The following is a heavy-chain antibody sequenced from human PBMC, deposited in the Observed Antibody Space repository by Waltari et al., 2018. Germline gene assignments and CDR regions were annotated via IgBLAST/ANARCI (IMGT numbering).Heavy chain of an antibody. CDR3: ASHRPGGYGMDV. Sequence: VQLVESGGGLVQPGGSLRLSCEASGLTFSTYWMCWVRQVPGKGLVWVSTITADGTRTRYADSVKGRFTISRDNAKNTLYLQTNSLRAEDTAVYYCASHRPGGYGMDVWGHGITVTVSS. CDR2: ITADGTRT. CDR1: GLTFSTYW. V-gene: IGHV3-74*01. D-gene: IGHD2-15*01. J-gene: IGHJ6*02.